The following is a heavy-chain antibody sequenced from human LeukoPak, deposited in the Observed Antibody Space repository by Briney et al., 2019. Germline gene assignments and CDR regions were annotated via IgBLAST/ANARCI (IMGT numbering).Heavy chain of an antibody. D-gene: IGHD4-23*01. CDR1: GGTFSSYA. Sequence: SVKVSCKASGGTFSSYAISRVRQAPGQGLEWMGRIIPILGIANYAQKFQGRVTITADKSTSTAYMELSSLRSGDTAVYYCARDSNSNYYYGMDVWGQGTTVTVSS. CDR2: IIPILGIA. V-gene: IGHV1-69*04. CDR3: ARDSNSNYYYGMDV. J-gene: IGHJ6*02.